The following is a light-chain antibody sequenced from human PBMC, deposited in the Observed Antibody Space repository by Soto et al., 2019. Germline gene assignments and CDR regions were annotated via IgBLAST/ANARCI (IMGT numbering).Light chain of an antibody. CDR1: QSVSSSY. CDR2: GAS. Sequence: EIVLTQSPGTLSLSPGERATLSCRARQSVSSSYLAWYQQKPGQAPRLLIYGASSRATGIPDRFSGSGSGTDFTLTISRLEPEDLAVYYCQQYGSSLYTFGQGPKLEIK. CDR3: QQYGSSLYT. J-gene: IGKJ2*01. V-gene: IGKV3-20*01.